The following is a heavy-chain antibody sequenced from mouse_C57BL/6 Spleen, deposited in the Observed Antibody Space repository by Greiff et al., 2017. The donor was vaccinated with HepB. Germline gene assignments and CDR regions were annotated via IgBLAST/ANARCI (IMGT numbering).Heavy chain of an antibody. J-gene: IGHJ4*01. CDR2: IHPSDSDT. V-gene: IGHV1-74*01. D-gene: IGHD1-1*01. CDR1: GYTFTSYW. CDR3: AIRPTFITTVASPSYDNAMDY. Sequence: QVQLQQPGAELVKPGASVKVSCKASGYTFTSYWMHWVKQRPGQGLEWIGRIHPSDSDTNYNQKFKGKATLTVDKSSSTAYMQLSSLTSEDSAVYYCAIRPTFITTVASPSYDNAMDYWGQGTSVTVSS.